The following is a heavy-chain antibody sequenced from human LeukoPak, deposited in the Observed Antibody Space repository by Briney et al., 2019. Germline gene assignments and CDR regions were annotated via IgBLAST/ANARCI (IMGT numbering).Heavy chain of an antibody. Sequence: SETLSLTCTVSGGSISSYYWSWIRQPPGKGLEWIGYIYYSGSTNYNPSLKGRVTISVDTSKNQFSLKLSSVTAADTAVYYCARGGYSYGYLYYFDYWGQGTLVTVSS. D-gene: IGHD5-18*01. CDR2: IYYSGST. CDR3: ARGGYSYGYLYYFDY. J-gene: IGHJ4*02. V-gene: IGHV4-59*01. CDR1: GGSISSYY.